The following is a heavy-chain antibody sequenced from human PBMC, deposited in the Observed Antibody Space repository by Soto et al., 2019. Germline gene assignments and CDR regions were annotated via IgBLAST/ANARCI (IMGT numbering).Heavy chain of an antibody. CDR2: FVPLFGTT. CDR1: GGTFSGSA. V-gene: IGHV1-69*01. Sequence: QLVQSGSEVKKPGSLVKVSCQASGGTFSGSAVTWVRQGPGQGLEWMGEFVPLFGTTDYAQRFPGRLTITAKESTSTAYMELRTLRSDDTAVYYCATHGLGVSSPPYFDNWGQGTLVTVSS. CDR3: ATHGLGVSSPPYFDN. D-gene: IGHD3-16*01. J-gene: IGHJ4*02.